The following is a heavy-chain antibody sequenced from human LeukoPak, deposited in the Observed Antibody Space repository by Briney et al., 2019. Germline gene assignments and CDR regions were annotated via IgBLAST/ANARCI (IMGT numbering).Heavy chain of an antibody. V-gene: IGHV4-39*07. CDR3: ARGGWDFDY. CDR1: GGSISSSSYY. CDR2: IYYSGST. J-gene: IGHJ4*02. D-gene: IGHD1-26*01. Sequence: SETLSLTCTVSGGSISSSSYYWGWIRQPPGKGLEWIGSIYYSGSTYYNPSLKSRVTISVDTSKNQFSLKLSSVTAADTAMYYCARGGWDFDYWGQGTLVTVSS.